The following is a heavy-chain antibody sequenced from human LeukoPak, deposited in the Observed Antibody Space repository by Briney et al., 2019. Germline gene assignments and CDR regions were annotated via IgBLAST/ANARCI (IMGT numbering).Heavy chain of an antibody. CDR1: GYTFTGYY. CDR2: FDPEDGET. V-gene: IGHV1-24*01. J-gene: IGHJ4*02. Sequence: GASVKVSCKASGYTFTGYYMHWVRQAPGQGLEWMGGFDPEDGETIYAQKFQGRVTMTEDTSTDTAYMELSSLRSEDTAVYYCATGYCSSTSCSDFDYWGQGTLVTVSS. D-gene: IGHD2-2*01. CDR3: ATGYCSSTSCSDFDY.